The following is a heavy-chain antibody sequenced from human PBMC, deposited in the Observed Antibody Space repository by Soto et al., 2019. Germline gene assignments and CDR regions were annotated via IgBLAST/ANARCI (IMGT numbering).Heavy chain of an antibody. V-gene: IGHV4-39*01. D-gene: IGHD6-13*01. CDR1: GGSTSRSSYY. J-gene: IGHJ1*01. CDR2: IYYSGST. CDR3: AIFIAATAKPRDLFSS. Sequence: ETLSLTCTVSGGSTSRSSYYGGWIRQPPGKGLEWIGSIYYSGSTYYNPSLQSRVTISVDTSKNQFSLKLSSVTAADTAVYYCAIFIAATAKPRDLFSSRGQRSPVTGSA.